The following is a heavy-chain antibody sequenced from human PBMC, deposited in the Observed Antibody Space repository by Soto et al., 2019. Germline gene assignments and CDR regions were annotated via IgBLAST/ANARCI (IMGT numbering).Heavy chain of an antibody. D-gene: IGHD5-12*01. CDR2: ISAYNGTT. Sequence: QIQLVQSGADVKKPGASVKVSCKASGYTFTSYGISWVRQAPGQGLEWMGWISAYNGTTNYAQKLQGRVTMTTDTSTSTAYIELRSLRSDDTVVEYCARDNGYEADSWGLGTVVTVSS. CDR1: GYTFTSYG. J-gene: IGHJ4*02. CDR3: ARDNGYEADS. V-gene: IGHV1-18*01.